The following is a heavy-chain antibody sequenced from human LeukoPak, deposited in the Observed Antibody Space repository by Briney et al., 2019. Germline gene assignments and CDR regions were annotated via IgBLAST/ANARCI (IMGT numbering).Heavy chain of an antibody. J-gene: IGHJ4*02. CDR1: GFTFSNYG. Sequence: GGSLRLSCAASGFTFSNYGVHWVRQAPGKGLEWVAFILYDGSNKSYTDSVKGRFTISRDNAKNSLYLQMNSLRAEDTAVYYCARGPFASGSYSLYGYGSVFDYWGQGTLVTVSS. CDR2: ILYDGSNK. D-gene: IGHD3-10*01. V-gene: IGHV3-30*02. CDR3: ARGPFASGSYSLYGYGSVFDY.